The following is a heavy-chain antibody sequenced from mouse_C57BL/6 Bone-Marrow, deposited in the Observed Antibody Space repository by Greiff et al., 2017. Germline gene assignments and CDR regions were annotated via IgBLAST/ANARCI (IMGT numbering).Heavy chain of an antibody. CDR2: SNPNNGGT. CDR3: ARGYYGSSPYYFDY. CDR1: GYTFTDYY. J-gene: IGHJ2*01. Sequence: VQLQQSGPELVKPGASVKISCKASGYTFTDYYMNWVKQSHGKSLEWIGDSNPNNGGTSYNQKFKGKATLTVDKSSSTAYMELRSLTSEDSAVYYCARGYYGSSPYYFDYWGQGTTLTVSS. V-gene: IGHV1-26*01. D-gene: IGHD1-1*01.